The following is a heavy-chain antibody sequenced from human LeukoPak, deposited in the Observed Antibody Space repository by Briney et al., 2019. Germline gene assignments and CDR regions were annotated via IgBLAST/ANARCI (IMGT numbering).Heavy chain of an antibody. Sequence: GGSLRLSCAAAGFTFISYGMHWVRQAPRKWLEWVAFIRYDGSNKYYAYSVKGRFTNSRDNSKNTLYLQMSSLRGEDTAVYYCARDPIKGSYYDYFDYWGQGTLVTVSS. J-gene: IGHJ4*02. CDR3: ARDPIKGSYYDYFDY. CDR2: IRYDGSNK. V-gene: IGHV3-30*02. D-gene: IGHD1-26*01. CDR1: GFTFISYG.